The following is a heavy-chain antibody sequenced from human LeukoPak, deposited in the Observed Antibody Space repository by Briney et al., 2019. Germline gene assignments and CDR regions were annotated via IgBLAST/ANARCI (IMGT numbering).Heavy chain of an antibody. V-gene: IGHV5-51*01. CDR1: GYSFTNYW. J-gene: IGHJ5*02. CDR2: IYPGDSDT. Sequence: GESLKISCKGSGYSFTNYWIGWVRQMPGKGLEWMGIIYPGDSDTRYSPSFQGRVTISADKSISTAYLQWSSLKASDTAMYYCARSRARDWFDPWGQGTLVTVSS. CDR3: ARSRARDWFDP.